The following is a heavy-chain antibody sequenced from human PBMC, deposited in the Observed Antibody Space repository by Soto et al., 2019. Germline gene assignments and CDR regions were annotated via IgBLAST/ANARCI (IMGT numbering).Heavy chain of an antibody. J-gene: IGHJ6*02. CDR3: ARDIVVGPVLRYFDWPAGDYYGMDV. V-gene: IGHV1-69*06. CDR1: GGTFSSYA. CDR2: IIPIFGTA. D-gene: IGHD3-9*01. Sequence: QVQLVQSGAEVKKPGSSVKVSCKASGGTFSSYAISWVRQAPGQGLEWMGGIIPIFGTANYAQKFQGRVTITADKSTSTAYMELSSLRSEDTAVYYWARDIVVGPVLRYFDWPAGDYYGMDVWGQGTTVTVSS.